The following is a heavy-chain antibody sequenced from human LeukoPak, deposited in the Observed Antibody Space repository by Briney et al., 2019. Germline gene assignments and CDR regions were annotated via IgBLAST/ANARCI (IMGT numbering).Heavy chain of an antibody. J-gene: IGHJ4*02. CDR3: ANFAFLTGYWPYYFDY. CDR2: ISGSGGST. CDR1: GFSFSFSN. D-gene: IGHD3-9*01. Sequence: PGGSLRLSCAASGFSFSFSNMNWVRQAPGKGLEWVSAISGSGGSTYYADSVKGRFTISRDNSKNTLYLQMNSLRAEDTAVYYCANFAFLTGYWPYYFDYWGQGTLVTVSS. V-gene: IGHV3-23*01.